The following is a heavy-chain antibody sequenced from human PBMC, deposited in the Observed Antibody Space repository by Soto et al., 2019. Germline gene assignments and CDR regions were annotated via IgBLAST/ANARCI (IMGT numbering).Heavy chain of an antibody. CDR1: QFSFSSSW. Sequence: GGALRLSGAASQFSFSSSWMNWVRQAPGKGLEWVANINQNGDEKFYVDSVKGRFTISRDNAKNSLYLELKSLRDEDTAVYYCAREKWLQFYFYYGLDVWGQGAKVTVSS. CDR3: AREKWLQFYFYYGLDV. V-gene: IGHV3-7*01. J-gene: IGHJ6*02. CDR2: INQNGDEK. D-gene: IGHD4-4*01.